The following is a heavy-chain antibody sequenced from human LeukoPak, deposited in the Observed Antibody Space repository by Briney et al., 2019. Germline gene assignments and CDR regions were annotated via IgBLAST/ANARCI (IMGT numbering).Heavy chain of an antibody. CDR1: GYTFTGYY. CDR3: ARKLGVVVAATGVHWFDP. J-gene: IGHJ5*02. D-gene: IGHD2-15*01. CDR2: INPNSGGT. V-gene: IGHV1-2*02. Sequence: ASVKVSCKASGYTFTGYYMHWVRQAPGQGLEWMGWINPNSGGTNYPQKFEGRATMTRNTSISTAYMELSRLRSDDTAVYYCARKLGVVVAATGVHWFDPWGQGTLVTVSS.